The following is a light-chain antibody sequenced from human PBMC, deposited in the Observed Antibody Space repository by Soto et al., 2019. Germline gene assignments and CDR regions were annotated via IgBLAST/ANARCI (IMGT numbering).Light chain of an antibody. V-gene: IGKV3-11*01. J-gene: IGKJ5*01. CDR3: QQRSTWPPVS. CDR2: DAS. Sequence: MVFTLSPVTLSLSPGDRATLSCRASQSVRSDLAWYQHKPGQAPRLLIYDASNRAAGIPARFSGSGSGTDFTLTISSLEPEDLGIHYCQQRSTWPPVSFAQGRRLE. CDR1: QSVRSD.